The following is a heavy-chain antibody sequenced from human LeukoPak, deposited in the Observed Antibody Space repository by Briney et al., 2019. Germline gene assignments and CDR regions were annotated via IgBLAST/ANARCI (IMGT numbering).Heavy chain of an antibody. J-gene: IGHJ4*02. D-gene: IGHD3-10*01. V-gene: IGHV3-74*01. CDR1: GLTFSTYW. Sequence: GGSLRLSCEASGLTFSTYWMHWVRQAPGKGREWVSLTNSDGSTTNYADSVKRRFTISRDNAKNTLYLQMNSPRTEDTAVYYCARDPYGSGSRWGQGTLVTVSS. CDR2: TNSDGSTT. CDR3: ARDPYGSGSR.